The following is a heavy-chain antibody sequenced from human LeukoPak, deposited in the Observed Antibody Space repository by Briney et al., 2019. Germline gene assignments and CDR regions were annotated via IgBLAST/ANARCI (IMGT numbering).Heavy chain of an antibody. J-gene: IGHJ4*02. CDR2: INHSGST. D-gene: IGHD3-3*01. Sequence: GSLRLSCAASGFTFSSYSMNWIRQPPGKGLEWIGEINHSGSTKYNPSLKSRVIISVDTSKNQFSLKLSSVTAADTAVYYCARGDGYDFWSGYTPRTLDYWGQGTLVTVSS. CDR3: ARGDGYDFWSGYTPRTLDY. CDR1: GFTFSSYS. V-gene: IGHV4-34*01.